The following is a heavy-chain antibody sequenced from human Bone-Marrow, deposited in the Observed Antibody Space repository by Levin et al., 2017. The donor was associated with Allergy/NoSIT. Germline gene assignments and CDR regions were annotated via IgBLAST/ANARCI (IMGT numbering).Heavy chain of an antibody. J-gene: IGHJ4*02. D-gene: IGHD3-22*01. V-gene: IGHV4-61*01. CDR3: ARAPRTNYYDHSGYSN. Sequence: PSETLSLTCAVSGVSVTSPNYWTWIRQPPGKGLEWIGYFFYSGNTNYNPSLQSRVTISVDTSKNQFSLKLRSVSAADTAVYYCARAPRTNYYDHSGYSNWGQGTLVTVSS. CDR1: GVSVTSPNY. CDR2: FFYSGNT.